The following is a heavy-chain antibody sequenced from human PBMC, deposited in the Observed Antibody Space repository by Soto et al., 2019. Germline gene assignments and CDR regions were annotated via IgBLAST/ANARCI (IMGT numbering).Heavy chain of an antibody. Sequence: GGSLRLSCAASGFSFSSYSMNWVRQAPGKGLEWISAISGSGGSTYYADSVKGRFTISRDNSKNTLYLQMNSLRAEDTAVYYCAKDKVTTVTGFDYWGQGTLVTVSS. D-gene: IGHD4-17*01. CDR1: GFSFSSYS. CDR3: AKDKVTTVTGFDY. J-gene: IGHJ4*02. CDR2: ISGSGGST. V-gene: IGHV3-23*01.